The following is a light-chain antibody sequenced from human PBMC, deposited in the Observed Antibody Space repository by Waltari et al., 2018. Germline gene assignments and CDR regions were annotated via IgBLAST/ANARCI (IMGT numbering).Light chain of an antibody. J-gene: IGLJ1*01. CDR2: DVI. V-gene: IGLV2-11*01. CDR1: SSAVGVSKY. CDR3: CSYAGSYTGV. Sequence: QSALTQPRPVSGSPGQSVTIPCIGTSSAVGVSKYVSWYQQHPGKAPKLMIYDVIKRPSWVLYRFSGSNPGNAASLTISGLQAEDEADYYCCSYAGSYTGVFGTGTKVTVL.